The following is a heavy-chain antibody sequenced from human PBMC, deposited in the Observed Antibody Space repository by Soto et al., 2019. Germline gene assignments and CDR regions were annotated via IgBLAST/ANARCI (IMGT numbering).Heavy chain of an antibody. CDR3: ARGLYYDFWSGYYEGFDP. CDR1: GGSISSYY. V-gene: IGHV4-59*01. D-gene: IGHD3-3*01. J-gene: IGHJ5*02. CDR2: IYYSGST. Sequence: SETLSLTCTVSGGSISSYYWSWIRQPPGKGLEWIGYIYYSGSTNYNPSLKSRVTISVDTSKNQFSLKLSSVTAADTAVYYCARGLYYDFWSGYYEGFDPWGQGTLVTVSS.